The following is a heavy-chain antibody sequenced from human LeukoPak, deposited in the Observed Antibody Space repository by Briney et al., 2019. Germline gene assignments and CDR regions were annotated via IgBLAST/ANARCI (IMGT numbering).Heavy chain of an antibody. J-gene: IGHJ4*02. CDR2: ISGSGGST. V-gene: IGHV3-23*01. CDR3: AKAASGMVGSGSHYFDY. Sequence: AGGSLRLSCAASGFTFSSYAMSWVRQAPGKGLEWVSAISGSGGSTYYADSVKGRFTISRDNSKNTLYLQMNSLGAEDTAVYYCAKAASGMVGSGSHYFDYWGQGTLVTVSS. D-gene: IGHD3-10*01. CDR1: GFTFSSYA.